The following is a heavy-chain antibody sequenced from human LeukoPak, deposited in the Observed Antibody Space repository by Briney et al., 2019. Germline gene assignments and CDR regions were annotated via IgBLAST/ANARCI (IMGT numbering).Heavy chain of an antibody. Sequence: SETLSLTCTVSGYSVRIGFYWGWIRQPPGKGREWIASIYQRGDTYYNPSLRSRVTISLDTSKNQLSLKLSSVTAADTAVYYCARSKAHLSTSWYGNWFDPWGQGTLVPVSS. J-gene: IGHJ5*02. CDR1: GYSVRIGFY. CDR2: IYQRGDT. D-gene: IGHD2-2*01. V-gene: IGHV4-38-2*02. CDR3: ARSKAHLSTSWYGNWFDP.